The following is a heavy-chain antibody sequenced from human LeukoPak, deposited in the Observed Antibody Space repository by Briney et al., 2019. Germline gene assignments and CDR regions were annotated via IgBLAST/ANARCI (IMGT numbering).Heavy chain of an antibody. J-gene: IGHJ4*02. Sequence: SQTLSLTCAISGDSASSNSAAWNWIRQSPSRGLEWLGRTYYRSKWYNDYAVSVKSRITINPDTSKNQFSLQLNSVTPEDTAVYYCARDLYVAVAGTFDYWGQGTLVTVSS. D-gene: IGHD6-19*01. CDR2: TYYRSKWYN. V-gene: IGHV6-1*01. CDR1: GDSASSNSAA. CDR3: ARDLYVAVAGTFDY.